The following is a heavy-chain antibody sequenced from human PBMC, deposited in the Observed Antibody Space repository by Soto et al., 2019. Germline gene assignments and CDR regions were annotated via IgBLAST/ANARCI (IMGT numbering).Heavy chain of an antibody. D-gene: IGHD3-16*02. Sequence: ASAKVSCKASGYTFTSYDINWVRQATGQGLEWMGWMNPNSGNTGYAQKFQGRVTMTRNTSISTAYMELSSLRSEDTAVYYCARFPPMITFGGVIAPFDYWGQGTLVTVSS. J-gene: IGHJ4*02. CDR1: GYTFTSYD. CDR2: MNPNSGNT. V-gene: IGHV1-8*01. CDR3: ARFPPMITFGGVIAPFDY.